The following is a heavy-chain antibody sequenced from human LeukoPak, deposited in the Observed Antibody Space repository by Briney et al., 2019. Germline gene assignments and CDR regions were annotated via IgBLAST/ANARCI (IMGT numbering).Heavy chain of an antibody. D-gene: IGHD3-10*01. V-gene: IGHV3-21*01. Sequence: GGSLRLSCAASGFTFSSYTMNWVRQAPGKGLEWVSSIDSSSSYMYYADSVKGRFTISRDNAKNSLYLQMNSLRAEDTAVYYCARAPVSLPGITMAGDWGQGTLVTVSS. CDR3: ARAPVSLPGITMAGD. CDR2: IDSSSSYM. J-gene: IGHJ4*02. CDR1: GFTFSSYT.